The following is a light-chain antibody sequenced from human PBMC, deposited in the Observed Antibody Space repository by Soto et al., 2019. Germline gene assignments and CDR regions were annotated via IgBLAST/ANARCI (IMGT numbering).Light chain of an antibody. J-gene: IGKJ2*01. V-gene: IGKV3-20*01. CDR1: QSVGSNN. CDR2: GAS. CDR3: QQFGDAPYT. Sequence: EIVLTQSPGTLSLSPGERATLSCRASQSVGSNNLAWYQQKSGQPPRLLIYGASSRAAGIPYRFSGSGSGTDFTLTVSRLESEDFAVYYCQQFGDAPYTFGQGTTLEI.